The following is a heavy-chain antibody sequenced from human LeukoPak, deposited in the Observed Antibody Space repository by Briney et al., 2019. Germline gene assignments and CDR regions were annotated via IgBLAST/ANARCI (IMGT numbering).Heavy chain of an antibody. CDR3: ARGYGSGSYHDAFDI. CDR1: GFTFSSYW. CDR2: INSDGSST. V-gene: IGHV3-74*01. J-gene: IGHJ3*02. Sequence: GGSLRLSCAASGFTFSSYWMHWVGESPGKGLMWFSRINSDGSSTSSADSVKGRFPISRDNAKNTLYLQMISLRAEDTAVYDCARGYGSGSYHDAFDIWGQGTMVTVSS. D-gene: IGHD3-10*01.